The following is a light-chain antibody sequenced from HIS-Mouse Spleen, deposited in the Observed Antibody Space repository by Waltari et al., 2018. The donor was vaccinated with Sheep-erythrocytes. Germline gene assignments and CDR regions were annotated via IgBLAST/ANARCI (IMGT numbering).Light chain of an antibody. Sequence: EIVMTQSPATLSVSPGERATLPCRASQSVSSNLAWYQQKPGQAPRPLIYGASTRATGIPARFSGSGSGTEFTLTISSMQSEDFAVYYCQQYNNWPSLTFGGGTKVEIK. CDR2: GAS. V-gene: IGKV3-15*01. CDR3: QQYNNWPSLT. J-gene: IGKJ4*01. CDR1: QSVSSN.